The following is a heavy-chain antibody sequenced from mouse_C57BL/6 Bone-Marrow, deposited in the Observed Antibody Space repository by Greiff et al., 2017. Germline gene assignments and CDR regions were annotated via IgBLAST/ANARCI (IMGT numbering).Heavy chain of an antibody. CDR2: INPNNGGT. Sequence: VQLQQSGPELVKPGASVKISCKASGYTFTDYYMNWVKQSHGKSLEWIGDINPNNGGTSYNQKFKGKATLTVDKSSSTAYMELRSLTSEDSAVYYCAREGGAAQATVYYYAMDYWGQGTSVTVSS. CDR1: GYTFTDYY. V-gene: IGHV1-26*01. CDR3: AREGGAAQATVYYYAMDY. J-gene: IGHJ4*01. D-gene: IGHD3-2*02.